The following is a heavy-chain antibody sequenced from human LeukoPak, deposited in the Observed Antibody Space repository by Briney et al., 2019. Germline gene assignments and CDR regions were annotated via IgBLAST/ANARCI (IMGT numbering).Heavy chain of an antibody. CDR1: GGSISSSSYY. V-gene: IGHV4-39*01. CDR3: ASDPNSSSSDFDY. CDR2: IYYSGST. D-gene: IGHD6-6*01. J-gene: IGHJ4*02. Sequence: SETLSLTCTVSGGSISSSSYYWGWIRQPPGKGLEWIGSIYYSGSTYYNPSLKGRVTISVDTSKNQFSLKLSSVTAADTAVYYCASDPNSSSSDFDYWGQGTLVTVSS.